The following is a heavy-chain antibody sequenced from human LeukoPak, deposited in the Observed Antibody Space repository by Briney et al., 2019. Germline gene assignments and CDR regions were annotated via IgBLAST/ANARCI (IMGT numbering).Heavy chain of an antibody. D-gene: IGHD1-26*01. Sequence: SVKVSCKASGVTFSRYSITWVRQAAGQELKWMGRIIPILGIASYAQKFQGRVMITADKSTSTAYMELSSLRSEDTAVYYCVREKVGDVCDYWGQGTLVTVSS. CDR3: VREKVGDVCDY. J-gene: IGHJ4*02. CDR1: GVTFSRYS. CDR2: IIPILGIA. V-gene: IGHV1-69*04.